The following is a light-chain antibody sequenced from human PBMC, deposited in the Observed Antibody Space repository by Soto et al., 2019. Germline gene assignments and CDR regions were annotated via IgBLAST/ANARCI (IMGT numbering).Light chain of an antibody. J-gene: IGLJ1*01. Sequence: LTQPASASVTPGQRVTISCSGSSSNIGSNYVYWYQQHPGTAPKLLIYRNNQRPSGVPDRFSGSKSGTSASLAISGLRSEDEADYYCAAWDDSLSGYVFGTGAKVTVL. V-gene: IGLV1-47*01. CDR3: AAWDDSLSGYV. CDR1: SSNIGSNY. CDR2: RNN.